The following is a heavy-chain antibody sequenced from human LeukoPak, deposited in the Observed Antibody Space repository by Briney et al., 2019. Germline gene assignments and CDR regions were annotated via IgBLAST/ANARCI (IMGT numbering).Heavy chain of an antibody. D-gene: IGHD6-6*01. Sequence: SETLSLTCTVSGGSISSTSYFWGWIRQPPGKGLGMIGSIYYSGSTNYNPSLKSPVTMSVDTPKNQFSLKLTSVTAADTAVYYCARQSIAARGYYYYMDVWGKGTPVTVSS. CDR1: GGSISSTSYF. V-gene: IGHV4-39*01. CDR3: ARQSIAARGYYYYMDV. CDR2: IYYSGST. J-gene: IGHJ6*03.